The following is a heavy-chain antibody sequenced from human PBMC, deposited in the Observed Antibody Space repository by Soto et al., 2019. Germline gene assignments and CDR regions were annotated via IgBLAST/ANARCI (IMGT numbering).Heavy chain of an antibody. CDR3: ARDNRATMVRGVIIDY. CDR1: GFTFSSYA. Sequence: QVQLVESGGGVVQPGRSLRLSCAASGFTFSSYAMHWVRQAPGKGLAWVAVISYDGSNKYYADSVKGRFTISRDNSKNTLYLQMNSLRAEDTAVYYCARDNRATMVRGVIIDYWAQGTLVTVSS. J-gene: IGHJ4*02. CDR2: ISYDGSNK. V-gene: IGHV3-30-3*01. D-gene: IGHD3-10*01.